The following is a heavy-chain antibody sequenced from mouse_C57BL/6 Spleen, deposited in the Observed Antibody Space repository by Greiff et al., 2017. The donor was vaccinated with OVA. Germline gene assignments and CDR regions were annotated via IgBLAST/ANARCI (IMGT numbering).Heavy chain of an antibody. Sequence: EVMLVESGGGLVQPGGSLSLSCAASGFTFTDYYMSWVRQPPGKALEWLGFIRNKANGYTTEYSASVKGRFTISRDNSQSILYLQMNALRAEDSATYYCARGTSSSLAYWGQGTLVTVSA. D-gene: IGHD1-1*01. CDR2: IRNKANGYTT. V-gene: IGHV7-3*01. CDR1: GFTFTDYY. J-gene: IGHJ3*01. CDR3: ARGTSSSLAY.